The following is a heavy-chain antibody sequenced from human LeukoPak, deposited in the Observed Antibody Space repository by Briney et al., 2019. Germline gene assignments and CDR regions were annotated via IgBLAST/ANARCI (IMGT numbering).Heavy chain of an antibody. CDR2: ISYDGSNK. CDR3: ARDRVTAHNRYYYDSSGYYPAFDY. D-gene: IGHD3-22*01. J-gene: IGHJ4*02. V-gene: IGHV3-30*04. CDR1: GFTFSSYA. Sequence: PGGSLRLSCAASGFTFSSYAMHWVRQAPGKGLEWVAVISYDGSNKYYADSVKGRFTISRDNSKNTLYLQMNSLRAEDTAVYYCARDRVTAHNRYYYDSSGYYPAFDYWGQGTLVTVSS.